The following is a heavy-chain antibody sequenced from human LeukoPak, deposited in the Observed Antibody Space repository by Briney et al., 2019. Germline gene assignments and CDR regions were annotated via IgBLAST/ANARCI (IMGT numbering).Heavy chain of an antibody. CDR1: GSTFSSYW. J-gene: IGHJ4*02. CDR3: ARQNDFRLDY. V-gene: IGHV5-51*01. D-gene: IGHD3-3*01. Sequence: GASLVISCEGSGSTFSSYWIGWVRQLPGKGLEWMGIIYPGDSDTRDSPSLQSQVTISVDTSIGTAYLQWSSLKASDTAIYYCARQNDFRLDYWGQGTLVTVSS. CDR2: IYPGDSDT.